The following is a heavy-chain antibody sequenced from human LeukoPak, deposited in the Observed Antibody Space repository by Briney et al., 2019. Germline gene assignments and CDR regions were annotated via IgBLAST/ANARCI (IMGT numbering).Heavy chain of an antibody. CDR3: ARYSSTNWFDP. J-gene: IGHJ5*02. D-gene: IGHD6-19*01. CDR1: GGSISSGSYY. Sequence: SETLSLTCTVSGGSISSGSYYWSWIRQPAGKGLEWIGRIYTGGSTNYNPSLKSRVTISVDTSKNQFSLKLSSVTAADTAVYYCARYSSTNWFDPWGQGTLVTVSS. V-gene: IGHV4-61*02. CDR2: IYTGGST.